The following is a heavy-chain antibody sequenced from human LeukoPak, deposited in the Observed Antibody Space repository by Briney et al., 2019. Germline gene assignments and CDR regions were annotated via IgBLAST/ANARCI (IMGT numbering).Heavy chain of an antibody. J-gene: IGHJ3*02. D-gene: IGHD3-22*01. V-gene: IGHV4-39*07. Sequence: SETLSLTCTVSGGSISSYYWGWIRQPPGKGLEWIGSIYYSGSTYYNPSLKSRVTISVDTSKNQFSLKLSSVTAADTAVYYCARAISMYYYDSSGYYSGHDAFDIWGQGTMVTVSS. CDR2: IYYSGST. CDR1: GGSISSYY. CDR3: ARAISMYYYDSSGYYSGHDAFDI.